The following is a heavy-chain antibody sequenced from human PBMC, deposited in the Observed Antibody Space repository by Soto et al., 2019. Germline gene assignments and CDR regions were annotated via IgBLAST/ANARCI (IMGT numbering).Heavy chain of an antibody. D-gene: IGHD5-12*01. J-gene: IGHJ4*02. Sequence: HPGGSLRLSCAASGFTFSSYAMHWVRQAPGKGLEWVAVISYDGSNKYYADSVKGRFTISRDNSKNTLYLQMNSLRAEDTAVYYCARDRYSGYDEFDYWGQGTLVTVSS. CDR1: GFTFSSYA. CDR2: ISYDGSNK. V-gene: IGHV3-30-3*01. CDR3: ARDRYSGYDEFDY.